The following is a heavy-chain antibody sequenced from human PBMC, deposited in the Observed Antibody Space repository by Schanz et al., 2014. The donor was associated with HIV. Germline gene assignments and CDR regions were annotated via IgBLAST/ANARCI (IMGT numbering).Heavy chain of an antibody. Sequence: EVQMLESGGGSVQPGGSLRLSCAASGFTFNDYAMTWVRQAPGKGLEWVSSISESGGRSYYADSVNGRFTISRDNSKNTLYLQMTTLRTEDTAVYYCAKPEYDSRGSSQSHFDYWGQGTLVTVSS. D-gene: IGHD3-22*01. CDR1: GFTFNDYA. V-gene: IGHV3-23*01. J-gene: IGHJ4*02. CDR2: ISESGGRS. CDR3: AKPEYDSRGSSQSHFDY.